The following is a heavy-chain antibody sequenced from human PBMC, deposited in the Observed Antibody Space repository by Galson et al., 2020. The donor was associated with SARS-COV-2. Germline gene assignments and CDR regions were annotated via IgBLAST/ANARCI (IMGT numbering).Heavy chain of an antibody. V-gene: IGHV4-61*02. CDR2: IYTSGST. Sequence: SETLSLTCTVSGGSISSGSYYWSWIRQPAGKGLEWIGRIYTSGSTNYNPALKSRATISVDTSLNQFSLKLTSVTAADTAVYYCARYGSGSYSFNWFDPWGQGTLVTVSS. CDR3: ARYGSGSYSFNWFDP. J-gene: IGHJ5*02. D-gene: IGHD3-10*01. CDR1: GGSISSGSYY.